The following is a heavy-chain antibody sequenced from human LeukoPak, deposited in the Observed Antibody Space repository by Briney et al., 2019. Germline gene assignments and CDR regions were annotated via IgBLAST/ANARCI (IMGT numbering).Heavy chain of an antibody. CDR3: ASSRSGYYRTLFDY. Sequence: SETLSLTCTVSGGSISSYYWSWIRQPPGKGLEWIGYIYYSGSTNYNPSLKSRVTILVDTSKNQFSLKLSSVTAADTAVYYCASSRSGYYRTLFDYWGQGTLVTVSS. D-gene: IGHD3-22*01. CDR1: GGSISSYY. CDR2: IYYSGST. J-gene: IGHJ4*02. V-gene: IGHV4-59*01.